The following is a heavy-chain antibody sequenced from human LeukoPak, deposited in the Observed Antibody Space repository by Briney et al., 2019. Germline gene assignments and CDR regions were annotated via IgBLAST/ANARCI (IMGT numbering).Heavy chain of an antibody. J-gene: IGHJ6*02. CDR3: ARVVTPVNYYYYYGMDV. CDR1: GGSISSYY. CDR2: IYYSGST. V-gene: IGHV4-59*01. D-gene: IGHD4-23*01. Sequence: SETLSLTCTVSGGSISSYYWSWIRQPPGKGLEWIGYIYYSGSTNYNPSLKSRVTISVDTSKNQFSLKLSSVTAAATAVYYCARVVTPVNYYYYYGMDVWGQGTTVTVSS.